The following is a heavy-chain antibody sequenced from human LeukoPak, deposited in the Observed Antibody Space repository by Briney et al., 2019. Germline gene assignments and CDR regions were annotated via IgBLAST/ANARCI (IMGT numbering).Heavy chain of an antibody. CDR2: IYSSGGT. CDR3: ARHGGHDYSNYAWFDP. D-gene: IGHD4-11*01. J-gene: IGHJ5*02. CDR1: GGSISTYY. V-gene: IGHV4-4*09. Sequence: SETLSLTCTVSGGSISTYYWSWIRQPPGKGLEWIGYIYSSGGTNYNPSLKSRVTISVDTSKIQFSLKLSSVTAADTAVYYCARHGGHDYSNYAWFDPWGQGILVTVSS.